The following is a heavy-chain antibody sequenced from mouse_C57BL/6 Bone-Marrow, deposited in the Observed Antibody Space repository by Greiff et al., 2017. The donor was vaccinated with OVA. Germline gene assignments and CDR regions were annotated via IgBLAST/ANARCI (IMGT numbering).Heavy chain of an antibody. CDR2: IYPGSGST. CDR1: GYTFTSYW. V-gene: IGHV1-55*01. CDR3: ARRYYGSSYWYFDV. Sequence: QVQLQQPGAELVKPGASVKMSCKASGYTFTSYWITWVKQRPGQGLEWIGDIYPGSGSTNYNEKFKSKATLTVEPSSSTAYMQLSSLTSEDSAVYYCARRYYGSSYWYFDVWGTGTTATVSS. D-gene: IGHD1-1*01. J-gene: IGHJ1*03.